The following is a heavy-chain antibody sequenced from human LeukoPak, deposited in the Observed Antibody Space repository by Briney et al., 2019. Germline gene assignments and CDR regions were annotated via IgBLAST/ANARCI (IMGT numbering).Heavy chain of an antibody. CDR2: IDDSGNT. Sequence: SETLSLTCTVSGGSISRYYWSWIRRSPGKGLEWLGYIDDSGNTNYNPSLKSQVTISVDKSKNQFSLKLSLVTAADTAMYYCARSDYHNSGSHTVFDAFDIWGQGTRVTVSS. CDR1: GGSISRYY. CDR3: ARSDYHNSGSHTVFDAFDI. J-gene: IGHJ3*02. D-gene: IGHD3-10*01. V-gene: IGHV4-59*01.